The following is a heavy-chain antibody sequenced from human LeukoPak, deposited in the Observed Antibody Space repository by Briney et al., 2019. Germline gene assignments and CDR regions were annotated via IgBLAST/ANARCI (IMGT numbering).Heavy chain of an antibody. V-gene: IGHV4-31*03. CDR3: ARVPRGGVRGVIKYYFDY. CDR1: GVSISSGGYY. J-gene: IGHJ4*02. CDR2: IYYSGST. Sequence: SETLSLTCTVSGVSISSGGYYWSWIRQQQGKGLEWIGYIYYSGSTYYNPSLKSRVTISVDTSKNQFSLKLSSVTAADTAVYYCARVPRGGVRGVIKYYFDYWGQGTLVTVSS. D-gene: IGHD3-10*01.